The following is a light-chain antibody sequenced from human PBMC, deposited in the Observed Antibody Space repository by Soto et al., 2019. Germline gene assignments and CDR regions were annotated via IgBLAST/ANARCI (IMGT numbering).Light chain of an antibody. Sequence: QSVLTQPASVSGSPGQSITISCTETSSHVGGYNYVSWYQQHPGKAPKLMIYDVSNRPSGVSNRFSGSKSGNTASLTISGLQAEDEADYYCSSYTSSSTLYVFGTGTKLTVL. CDR2: DVS. CDR3: SSYTSSSTLYV. J-gene: IGLJ1*01. CDR1: SSHVGGYNY. V-gene: IGLV2-14*01.